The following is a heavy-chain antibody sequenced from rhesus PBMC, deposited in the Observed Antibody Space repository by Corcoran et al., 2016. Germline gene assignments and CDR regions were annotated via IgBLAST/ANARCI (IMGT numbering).Heavy chain of an antibody. CDR3: AGSWNYDY. CDR2: INSGGGST. V-gene: IGHV3S5*01. Sequence: EVQLVETGGGLVQPGGSLKLSGAACGVTFSSYGMSCVRQAPGKGLEWVSAINSGGGSTYYADSVKGRFTISRDNSKNTLSLQMNSLRAEDTAVYYCAGSWNYDYWGQGVLVTVSS. J-gene: IGHJ4*01. D-gene: IGHD6-25*01. CDR1: GVTFSSYG.